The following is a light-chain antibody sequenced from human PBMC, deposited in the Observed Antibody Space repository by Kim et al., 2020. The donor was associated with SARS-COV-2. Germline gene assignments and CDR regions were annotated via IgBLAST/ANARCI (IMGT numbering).Light chain of an antibody. CDR3: MQAVQTPRT. Sequence: DIVMTQSPLSLPVTPGEPASISCRSSQSLLHSYGYNYLDWYLQKPGQSPKVLIYLGSNRASGVPDRFSGSGSGTDFTLKISRVEAEDVGVYYCMQAVQTPRTFGQGTKLEIK. CDR2: LGS. J-gene: IGKJ2*01. V-gene: IGKV2-28*01. CDR1: QSLLHSYGYNY.